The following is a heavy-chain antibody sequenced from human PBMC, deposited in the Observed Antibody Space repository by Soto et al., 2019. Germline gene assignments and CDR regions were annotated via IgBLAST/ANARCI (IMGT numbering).Heavy chain of an antibody. Sequence: QVQLQESGPGLVKPSQTLSLTCTVSGVSISRGGYYWSWIRQHPGKGLEWIGYIYYTGRTYDNPTLKSRVTISVDTSKNQLFRKLSCVTAADTVVYYCAKVYEMTDYDFSSAHYAMDVWHQGTTVSVSS. J-gene: IGHJ6*02. CDR3: AKVYEMTDYDFSSAHYAMDV. CDR2: IYYTGRT. D-gene: IGHD3-3*01. V-gene: IGHV4-31*03. CDR1: GVSISRGGYY.